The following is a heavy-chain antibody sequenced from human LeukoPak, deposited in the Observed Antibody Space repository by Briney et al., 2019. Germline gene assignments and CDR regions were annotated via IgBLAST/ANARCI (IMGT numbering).Heavy chain of an antibody. CDR2: INPTTGVA. V-gene: IGHV1-2*06. D-gene: IGHD1-1*01. J-gene: IGHJ6*03. CDR1: GYTFTVHY. Sequence: ASVKVSCKTSGYTFTVHYMNWVRQAPGQGLEWMGRINPTTGVANYAQKFQGRITVTRDTSINTAYMELSSLTSDDTAVYYCASLDRNYYYLDVWGQGTTVTVSS. CDR3: ASLDRNYYYLDV.